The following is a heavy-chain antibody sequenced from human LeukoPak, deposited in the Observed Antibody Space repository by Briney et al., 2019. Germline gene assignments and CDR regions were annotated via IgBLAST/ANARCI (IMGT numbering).Heavy chain of an antibody. Sequence: SETLSLTCTVSGCSISSSSYYWGWIRQPPGKGLEWIGSIYYSGSTYYNPSLKSRVTISVDTSKNQISLKLSSVTAADRAVYYCARHIGYSSGWTDYWGQGTLVTVSS. J-gene: IGHJ4*02. CDR3: ARHIGYSSGWTDY. D-gene: IGHD6-25*01. CDR1: GCSISSSSYY. V-gene: IGHV4-39*01. CDR2: IYYSGST.